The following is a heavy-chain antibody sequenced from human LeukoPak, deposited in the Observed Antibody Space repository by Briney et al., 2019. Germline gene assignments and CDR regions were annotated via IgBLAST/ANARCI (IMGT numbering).Heavy chain of an antibody. CDR2: INHSGST. Sequence: PSETLSLTCAVYGGSFSGYYWSWIRQPPGKGLEWIGEINHSGSTNYNPSLKSRVTISVDTSKNQFSLKLSSVTAADTAVYYCARAYYYDSSGSPPDWGQGTLVTVSS. CDR3: ARAYYYDSSGSPPD. V-gene: IGHV4-34*01. D-gene: IGHD3-22*01. CDR1: GGSFSGYY. J-gene: IGHJ4*02.